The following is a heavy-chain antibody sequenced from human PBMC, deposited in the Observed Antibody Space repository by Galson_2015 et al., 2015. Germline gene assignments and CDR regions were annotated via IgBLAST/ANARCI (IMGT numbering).Heavy chain of an antibody. CDR2: INPSGGST. J-gene: IGHJ6*02. CDR1: GYTFTSYD. V-gene: IGHV1-46*01. CDR3: ARDGYDSSGYYYYYGMDV. D-gene: IGHD3-22*01. Sequence: SVKVSCKASGYTFTSYDINWVRQAPGQGLEWMGIINPSGGSTSYAQKFQGRVTMTRDTSTSTVYMEQSSLRSEDTAVYYCARDGYDSSGYYYYYGMDVWGQGTTVTVSS.